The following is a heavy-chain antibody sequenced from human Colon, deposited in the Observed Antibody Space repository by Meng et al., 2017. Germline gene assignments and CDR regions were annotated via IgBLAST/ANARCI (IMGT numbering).Heavy chain of an antibody. CDR1: GESVTNGNYY. Sequence: QVQLQEPGPRLLKPSQTLSLTCTISGESVTNGNYYWVWIRQHPDKGLEWIGYIYSGGGSTYNPSLLSRVAIATDASKNQFSLNLNSVTAADTAVYYCAAIFGLGPGYWGQGTLVTASS. CDR3: AAIFGLGPGY. V-gene: IGHV4-30-4*01. CDR2: IYSGGGS. D-gene: IGHD3-3*01. J-gene: IGHJ4*02.